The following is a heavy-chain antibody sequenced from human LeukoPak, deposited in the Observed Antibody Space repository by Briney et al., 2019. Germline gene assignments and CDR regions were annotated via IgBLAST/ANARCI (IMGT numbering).Heavy chain of an antibody. CDR3: ASDFYYGSGSYSFDY. Sequence: GGSLRLSCAASGFTFSSYAMHWVRQAPGKGLEWVAVISYDGSNKYYADSVKGRFPISRDNSKNTLYLQMNSLRAEDTAVYYCASDFYYGSGSYSFDYWGQGTLVTVSS. CDR1: GFTFSSYA. V-gene: IGHV3-30*04. D-gene: IGHD3-10*01. J-gene: IGHJ4*02. CDR2: ISYDGSNK.